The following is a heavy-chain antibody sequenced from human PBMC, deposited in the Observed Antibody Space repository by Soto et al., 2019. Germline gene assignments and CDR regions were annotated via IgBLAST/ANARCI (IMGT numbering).Heavy chain of an antibody. CDR2: INWSGSYT. CDR1: GFTLSDYY. J-gene: IGHJ5*02. CDR3: ARDISGPASGYDWFDP. D-gene: IGHD5-18*01. Sequence: GGSLRLSCAASGFTLSDYYMSWIRQAPGKGLEWVSYINWSGSYTNYADSVRGRFTISRDNAKNSLYLQMNSLRDEDTAVYYCARDISGPASGYDWFDPWGQGALVTVSS. V-gene: IGHV3-11*06.